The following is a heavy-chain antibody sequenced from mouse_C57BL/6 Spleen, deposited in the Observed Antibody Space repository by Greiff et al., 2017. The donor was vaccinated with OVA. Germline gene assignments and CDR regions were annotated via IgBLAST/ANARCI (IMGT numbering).Heavy chain of an antibody. Sequence: EVQRVESGEGLVKPGGSLKLSCAASGFTFSSYAMSWVRQTPEKRLEWVAYISSGGDYIYYADTVKGRFTISRDNARNTLYLQMSSLKSEDTAMYYCTRGGITTVVGGYFDYWGQGTTLTVSS. V-gene: IGHV5-9-1*02. CDR3: TRGGITTVVGGYFDY. D-gene: IGHD1-1*01. J-gene: IGHJ2*01. CDR2: ISSGGDYI. CDR1: GFTFSSYA.